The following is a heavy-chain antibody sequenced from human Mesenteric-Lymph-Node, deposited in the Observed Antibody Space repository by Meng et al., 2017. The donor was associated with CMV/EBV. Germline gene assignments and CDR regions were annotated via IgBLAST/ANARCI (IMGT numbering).Heavy chain of an antibody. J-gene: IGHJ4*02. D-gene: IGHD7-27*01. CDR1: GGSISRCGYS. Sequence: VSGGSISRCGYSWSWIRQPPGKGLEWIGYIYHSGGTYYPPSLKSRVTISLDRSKNQFSLRLSSVTAADTAVYFCARVSIPLGGSFDYWGQGTLVTVSS. CDR3: ARVSIPLGGSFDY. V-gene: IGHV4-30-2*01. CDR2: IYHSGGT.